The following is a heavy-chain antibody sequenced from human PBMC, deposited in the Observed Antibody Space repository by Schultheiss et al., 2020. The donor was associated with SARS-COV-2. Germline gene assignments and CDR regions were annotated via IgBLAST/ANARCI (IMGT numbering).Heavy chain of an antibody. Sequence: SETLSLTCAVYGGSFSGYYWSWIRQPPGKGLEWIGEINHSGSTNYNPSLKSRVTISVDTSKNQFSLKLSSVTAADTAVYYCARAARKQNYDFWSGYYTGGWFDPWGQGTLVTVSS. V-gene: IGHV4-34*01. CDR3: ARAARKQNYDFWSGYYTGGWFDP. CDR2: INHSGST. CDR1: GGSFSGYY. J-gene: IGHJ5*02. D-gene: IGHD3-3*01.